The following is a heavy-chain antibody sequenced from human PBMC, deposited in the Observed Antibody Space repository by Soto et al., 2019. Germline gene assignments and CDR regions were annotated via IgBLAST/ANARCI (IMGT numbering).Heavy chain of an antibody. CDR2: IWYDGSKK. D-gene: IGHD6-13*01. J-gene: IGHJ4*02. CDR1: GFTFSNYG. V-gene: IGHV3-33*01. Sequence: GGSLRLSCAASGFTFSNYGMHWVRQAPGKGLEWVAVIWYDGSKKYYDDSVKGRFAISGDNSKNSLYLQMNSLRVEDTAVYYCASTGVAAAGWAFDYWGQGTLVTVSS. CDR3: ASTGVAAAGWAFDY.